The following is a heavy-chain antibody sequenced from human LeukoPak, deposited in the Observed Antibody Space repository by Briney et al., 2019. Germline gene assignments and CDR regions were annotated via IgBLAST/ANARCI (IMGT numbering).Heavy chain of an antibody. V-gene: IGHV4-4*07. J-gene: IGHJ4*02. Sequence: SETLSLTCTVSGGSISSYYWSWNRQPAGKGLEWIGRIYTSGSTNYNPSLKSGVTILLDKSTNQCALTLSSVTAADTAVYYCARAVWDCSGGSCYSGFDYWGQGTLVTVSS. CDR3: ARAVWDCSGGSCYSGFDY. D-gene: IGHD2-15*01. CDR2: IYTSGST. CDR1: GGSISSYY.